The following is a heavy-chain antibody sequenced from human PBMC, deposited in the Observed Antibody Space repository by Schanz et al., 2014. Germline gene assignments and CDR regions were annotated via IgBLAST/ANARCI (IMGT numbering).Heavy chain of an antibody. J-gene: IGHJ3*02. CDR3: ARSQGHGDLPGDI. Sequence: QVQLQESGPGLVKPSQTLSLTCTFSGGSVSSGGDYWSWIRQHPGKGLEWIGFISYSGSTYYNPSLKSRVTISVDTTKNQFSLNLSSAAAADTAVYYSARSQGHGDLPGDIWGQGTMVTVSS. CDR1: GGSVSSGGDY. V-gene: IGHV4-31*03. CDR2: ISYSGST. D-gene: IGHD4-17*01.